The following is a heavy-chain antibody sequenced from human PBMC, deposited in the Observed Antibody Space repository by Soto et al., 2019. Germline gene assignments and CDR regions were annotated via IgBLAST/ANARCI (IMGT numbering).Heavy chain of an antibody. V-gene: IGHV3-23*01. CDR3: AKEMTSGSRLAFDY. D-gene: IGHD2-15*01. CDR1: GFTFSSYA. Sequence: EVQLLESGGGLLQPGGSLRLSCAASGFTFSSYALNWVRQAPGKGLEWVSGITGDGDTTFYAGSVKGLFTISRDNSRNTVYLQMNSVRAEDTAVYYCAKEMTSGSRLAFDYWGHGTLVTVSS. CDR2: ITGDGDTT. J-gene: IGHJ4*01.